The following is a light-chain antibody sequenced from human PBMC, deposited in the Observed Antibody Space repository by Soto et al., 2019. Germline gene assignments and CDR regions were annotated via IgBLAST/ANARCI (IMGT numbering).Light chain of an antibody. V-gene: IGKV3-15*01. Sequence: EIVMTQSPATLSVSPGERATLCCRASQSVRSNLAWYQQKPGQAPRLLIYGASTRAAGIPARFSGSGSGTEFTLTNSSLQPEDFAVYHCHQYYNWFHFTFGPGTKVDIK. CDR2: GAS. CDR3: HQYYNWFHFT. CDR1: QSVRSN. J-gene: IGKJ3*01.